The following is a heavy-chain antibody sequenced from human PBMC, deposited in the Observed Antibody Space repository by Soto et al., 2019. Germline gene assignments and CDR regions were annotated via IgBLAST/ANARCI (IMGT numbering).Heavy chain of an antibody. CDR2: IYYSGST. CDR3: ASIVSSAHGEFSD. D-gene: IGHD3-10*01. Sequence: QVQLQESGPGLVKPSQTLSLTCTVSGGSISSGGYYWSWIRQHPGKGLEWIGYIYYSGSTYYNPSLKSRVTISVDTSKNQFSLKLSSVPAAYTAVYYCASIVSSAHGEFSDGGQGTLVTVSS. CDR1: GGSISSGGYY. V-gene: IGHV4-31*03. J-gene: IGHJ4*02.